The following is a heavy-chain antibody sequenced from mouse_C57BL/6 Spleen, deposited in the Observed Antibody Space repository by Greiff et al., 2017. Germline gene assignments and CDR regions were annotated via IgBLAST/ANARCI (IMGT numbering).Heavy chain of an antibody. CDR1: GYTFTVSN. J-gene: IGHJ1*03. Sequence: VQLQQSGPGLVKPGASLKIPCKASGYTFTVSNMDWVKQSHGKRLAWIGDINHNNGGTIYHQKFKGKATSTVDKTSSTAYKELRSLTSEDAAVYYCARLSFLWYFDVWGTGTTVTVAA. CDR3: ARLSFLWYFDV. CDR2: INHNNGGT. V-gene: IGHV1-18*01.